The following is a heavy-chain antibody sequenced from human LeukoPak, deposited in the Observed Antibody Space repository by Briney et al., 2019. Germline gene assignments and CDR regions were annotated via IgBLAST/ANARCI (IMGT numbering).Heavy chain of an antibody. V-gene: IGHV4-59*01. J-gene: IGHJ3*01. Sequence: SETLSLTCTVSGGSISTYYWNWIRQPPGKGLEWIGFIYYSGSTSYNPSLKSRVTISVDTSKNQFSLNLKSVTAADTAVYFCARENSDSDAFDVWGQGAVVTVSS. CDR2: IYYSGST. CDR3: ARENSDSDAFDV. CDR1: GGSISTYY. D-gene: IGHD1-26*01.